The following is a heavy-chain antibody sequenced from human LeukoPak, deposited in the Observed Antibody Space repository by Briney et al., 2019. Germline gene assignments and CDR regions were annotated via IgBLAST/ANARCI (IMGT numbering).Heavy chain of an antibody. V-gene: IGHV4-59*01. CDR1: GGSISSYY. J-gene: IGHJ4*02. D-gene: IGHD3-22*01. Sequence: SETLSLTCTVSGGSISSYYWSWIRQPPGKGLEWIGYIYYSGSTNYNPSLKSRVTISVDTSKNQFSLKLSSVTAAGTAVYYCARGGSRGYYSFDYWGQGTLVTVSS. CDR2: IYYSGST. CDR3: ARGGSRGYYSFDY.